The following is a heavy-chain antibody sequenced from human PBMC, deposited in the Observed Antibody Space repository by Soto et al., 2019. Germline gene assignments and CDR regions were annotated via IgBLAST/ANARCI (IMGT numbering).Heavy chain of an antibody. CDR3: ARETYYDFWSGPYYGMDV. Sequence: QVQLVESGGGVVQPGRSLRLSCAASGFTFSSYAMHRVRHAPGKGLEWVAVISYDGSNKYYADSVKGRFTISRDNSKNTLYLQMNSLRAEDMAVYYCARETYYDFWSGPYYGMDVWGQGITVTVSS. J-gene: IGHJ6*02. V-gene: IGHV3-30-3*01. D-gene: IGHD3-3*01. CDR1: GFTFSSYA. CDR2: ISYDGSNK.